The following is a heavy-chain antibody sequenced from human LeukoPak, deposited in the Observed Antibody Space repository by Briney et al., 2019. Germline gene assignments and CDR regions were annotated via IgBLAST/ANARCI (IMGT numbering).Heavy chain of an antibody. CDR2: IYPADSDT. J-gene: IGHJ5*02. D-gene: IGHD2-2*01. CDR1: GFSSTNYR. V-gene: IGHV5-51*01. CDR3: TSHTSGNWFDP. Sequence: GESLKISCKSSGFSSTNYRIGWVRQMPGKGLEWMGIIYPADSDTRYSPSFVGQVTISVDKSINTAYLQWSSLRASDTAFYYCTSHTSGNWFDPWGQGTLVTVSS.